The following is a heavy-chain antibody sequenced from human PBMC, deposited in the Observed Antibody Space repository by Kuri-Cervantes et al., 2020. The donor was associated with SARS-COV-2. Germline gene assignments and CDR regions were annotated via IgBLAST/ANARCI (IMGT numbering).Heavy chain of an antibody. D-gene: IGHD5-18*01. J-gene: IGHJ4*02. V-gene: IGHV3-7*01. CDR2: IKQDGSEK. CDR1: GFTFSGYW. CDR3: ARTDTAMGDLDY. Sequence: GESLKISCEASGFTFSGYWMSWVRQAPGKGLEWVANIKQDGSEKYYVDSVKGRFTISGDNAKNMLFLQMNNLRAEDTAVYYCARTDTAMGDLDYWGQGTLVTVSS.